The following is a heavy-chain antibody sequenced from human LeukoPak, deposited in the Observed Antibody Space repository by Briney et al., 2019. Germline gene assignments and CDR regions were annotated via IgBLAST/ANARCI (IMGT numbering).Heavy chain of an antibody. CDR3: ARGYSSSWYDYYGMDV. D-gene: IGHD6-13*01. J-gene: IGHJ6*02. V-gene: IGHV4-59*01. Sequence: SETLSLTCTVSGGSISSYYWSWIRQPPGKGLEWIGYIYYSGSTNYNPSLKSRVTISVDTSKNQFSLKLSSVTAADTAVYYYARGYSSSWYDYYGMDVWGQGTTVTVSS. CDR2: IYYSGST. CDR1: GGSISSYY.